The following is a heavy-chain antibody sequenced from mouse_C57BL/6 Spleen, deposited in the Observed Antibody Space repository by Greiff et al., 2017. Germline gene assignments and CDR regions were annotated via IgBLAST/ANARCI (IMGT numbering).Heavy chain of an antibody. V-gene: IGHV5-2*01. CDR2: INSDGGST. D-gene: IGHD3-3*01. CDR3: ARQRGRGYFDV. CDR1: DYEFPSHD. Sequence: DVLLVESGGGLVQPGESLKLSCESNDYEFPSHDMSWVRKTPEKRLELVAAINSDGGSTSYPDTMERRFIISRDNTKKTLYLQMRSLRSEDTALYYCARQRGRGYFDVWGTGTTVTVSS. J-gene: IGHJ1*03.